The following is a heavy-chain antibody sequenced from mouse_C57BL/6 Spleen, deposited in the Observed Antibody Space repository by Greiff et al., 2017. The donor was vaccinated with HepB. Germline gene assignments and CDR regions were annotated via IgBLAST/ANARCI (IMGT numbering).Heavy chain of an antibody. J-gene: IGHJ3*01. V-gene: IGHV5-9-1*02. D-gene: IGHD1-1*01. CDR3: TREDYGSTPRAFAY. Sequence: EVKLVESGEGLVKPGGSLKLSCAASGFTFSSYAMSWVRQTPEKRLEWVAYISSGGDYIYYADTVKGRFTISRDNARNTLYLQMSSLKSEDTAMYYCTREDYGSTPRAFAYWGQGTLVTVSA. CDR2: ISSGGDYI. CDR1: GFTFSSYA.